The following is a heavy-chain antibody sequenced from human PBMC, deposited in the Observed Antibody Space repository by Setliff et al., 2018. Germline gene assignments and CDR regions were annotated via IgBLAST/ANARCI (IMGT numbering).Heavy chain of an antibody. J-gene: IGHJ6*02. D-gene: IGHD4-17*01. CDR3: ARDRVTTLENYYYYYGMDV. CDR2: IYYSGST. V-gene: IGHV4-39*07. CDR1: GGSISSSSYY. Sequence: SETLSLTCTVSGGSISSSSYYWGWIRQPPGKGLEWIGSIYYSGSTYYNPSLKSRVTISVDTSKDQFSLKLSSVTAADTAVYYCARDRVTTLENYYYYYGMDVWGQGTTVTVSS.